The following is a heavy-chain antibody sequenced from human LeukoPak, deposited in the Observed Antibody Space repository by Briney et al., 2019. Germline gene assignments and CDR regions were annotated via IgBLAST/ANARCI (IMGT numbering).Heavy chain of an antibody. CDR3: AKDAGYSSSWALLDY. CDR1: GFTFDDYA. Sequence: PGGSLRLSCAASGFTFDDYAMHWVRQAPGKGLEWVSGISWNSGSIGYADSVKGRFTISRDNAKSSLYLQMNSLRAEDTALYYCAKDAGYSSSWALLDYWGQGTLVTVSS. V-gene: IGHV3-9*01. D-gene: IGHD6-13*01. CDR2: ISWNSGSI. J-gene: IGHJ4*02.